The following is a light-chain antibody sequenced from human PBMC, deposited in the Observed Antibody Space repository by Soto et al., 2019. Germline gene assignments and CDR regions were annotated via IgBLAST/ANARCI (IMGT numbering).Light chain of an antibody. V-gene: IGKV3-15*01. Sequence: EILMTQSPATLSVSPGESATLSCRSSQRVYSNLAWYQQRPGQAPRLLIYGASTRATGVPARFSGRGSGTEFTLTISSLQSEDFAVYYCQQYTNGPPNTFGQGTRLEIK. J-gene: IGKJ5*01. CDR3: QQYTNGPPNT. CDR1: QRVYSN. CDR2: GAS.